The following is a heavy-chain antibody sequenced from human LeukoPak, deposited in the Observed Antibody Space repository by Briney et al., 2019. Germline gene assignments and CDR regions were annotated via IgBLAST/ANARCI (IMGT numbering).Heavy chain of an antibody. V-gene: IGHV3-53*01. Sequence: PGGCLRLSCAAYGLSISDNYMSWVRQAPGKGLEWVSIIHSGGNIYYADSVKGRFTISRDNSKNTLYLQMNSLRAEDTAVYYCARDRGYAMDVWGQGTTVTVSS. CDR3: ARDRGYAMDV. CDR2: IHSGGNI. J-gene: IGHJ6*02. CDR1: GLSISDNY. D-gene: IGHD1-1*01.